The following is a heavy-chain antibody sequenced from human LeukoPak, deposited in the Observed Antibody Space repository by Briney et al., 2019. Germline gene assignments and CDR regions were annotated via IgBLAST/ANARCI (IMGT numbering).Heavy chain of an antibody. CDR2: ISGSGGST. CDR3: ASGYSGYGNYYYMDV. Sequence: GGSLRLSCAASGFTFSSYAMSWVRQASGKGLEWVSAISGSGGSTYYADSVKGRFTISRDNSKNTLFLQMNSLRAEDTAVYYCASGYSGYGNYYYMDVWGKGTAVTVSS. D-gene: IGHD5-12*01. V-gene: IGHV3-23*01. J-gene: IGHJ6*03. CDR1: GFTFSSYA.